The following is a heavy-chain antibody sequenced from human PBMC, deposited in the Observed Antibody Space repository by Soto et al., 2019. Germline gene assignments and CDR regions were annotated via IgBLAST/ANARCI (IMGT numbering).Heavy chain of an antibody. CDR2: ISDSGGST. CDR1: GFTFSTYA. CDR3: TKGRQWLRSFYFDS. J-gene: IGHJ4*02. Sequence: EVQLLESGGGLVQPGGSLRLSCAASGFTFSTYAMSWDRQAPGKGLEWVSTISDSGGSTYYADSVKGRFTISRDNSKNTMYLQMNSLRAGDTAVYYCTKGRQWLRSFYFDSWGQGTLVTVSS. D-gene: IGHD5-12*01. V-gene: IGHV3-23*01.